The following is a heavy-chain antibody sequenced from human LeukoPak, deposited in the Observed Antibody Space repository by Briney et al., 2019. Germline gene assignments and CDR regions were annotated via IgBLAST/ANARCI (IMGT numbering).Heavy chain of an antibody. J-gene: IGHJ4*02. D-gene: IGHD3-22*01. V-gene: IGHV3-48*03. CDR1: GFTFSSYE. Sequence: PGGSLRLSCAASGFTFSSYEMNWVRQAPGKGLEWVSYISSSGSTIYYADSVKGGFTISRDNAKNSLYLQMNSLRAEDTAVYYCARGDYYDSSGYLDYWGQGTLVTVSS. CDR3: ARGDYYDSSGYLDY. CDR2: ISSSGSTI.